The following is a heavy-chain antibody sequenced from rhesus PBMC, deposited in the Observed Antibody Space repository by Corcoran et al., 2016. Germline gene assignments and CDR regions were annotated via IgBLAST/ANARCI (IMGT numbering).Heavy chain of an antibody. CDR2: ITDFGST. CDR3: VRGTMVAYFFDD. CDR1: GGSISSGYHYY. Sequence: QVQLQESGPRLVKPSETLSLSCTVSGGSISSGYHYYWSGLRQPPGKGLERIGYITDFGSTSYNPSLKSRVTISRDTSKNQFSLRLTSVTAADTALYSCVRGTMVAYFFDDWGQGVLVTVSS. J-gene: IGHJ4*01. D-gene: IGHD4-17*01. V-gene: IGHV4-122*02.